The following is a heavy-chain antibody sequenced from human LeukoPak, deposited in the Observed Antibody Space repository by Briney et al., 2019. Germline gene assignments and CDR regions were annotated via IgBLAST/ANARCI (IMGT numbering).Heavy chain of an antibody. J-gene: IGHJ4*02. Sequence: KPSETLSLTCTVSGGSITRSTYYWGWIRQPPGKGLEWIGSIYYSGSTYYIPSLKSRVTISVDRSKNQFSLKLSSVTAADTAVYYCARDPCGGDCYSAFDYWGQGTLVTVSS. CDR2: IYYSGST. CDR3: ARDPCGGDCYSAFDY. D-gene: IGHD2-21*02. V-gene: IGHV4-39*07. CDR1: GGSITRSTYY.